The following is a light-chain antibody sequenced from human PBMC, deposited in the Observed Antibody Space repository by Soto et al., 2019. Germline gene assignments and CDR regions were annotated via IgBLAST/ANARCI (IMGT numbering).Light chain of an antibody. CDR1: LDISYL. CDR2: AAS. J-gene: IGKJ3*01. Sequence: DIQMTQSPSSVSASVGDRVTITCRASLDISYLLAWYQQKAGRAPKLLIYAASTLEGGVPSRFSGSGSGTHFTLTISSLQPEDFATYYCQQANSFPLTFGPGTKVDMK. CDR3: QQANSFPLT. V-gene: IGKV1-12*01.